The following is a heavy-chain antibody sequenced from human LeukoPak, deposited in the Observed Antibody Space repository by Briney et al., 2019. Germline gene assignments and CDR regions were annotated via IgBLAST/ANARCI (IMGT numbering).Heavy chain of an antibody. CDR3: ARENIGSDTYYYDSSGYGGY. V-gene: IGHV1-46*01. D-gene: IGHD3-22*01. J-gene: IGHJ4*02. CDR2: INPSGGST. CDR1: GYTFTSYY. Sequence: ASVKVSCKASGYTFTSYYMHWVRQAPGQGLEWMGIINPSGGSTSYAQKFQGRVTMTRDTSTSTVYMELSSLRSEDTAVYYCARENIGSDTYYYDSSGYGGYWGQGTLVTVSS.